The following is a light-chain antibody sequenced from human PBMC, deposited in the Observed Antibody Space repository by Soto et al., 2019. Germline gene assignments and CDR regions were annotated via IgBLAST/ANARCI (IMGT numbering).Light chain of an antibody. CDR3: AAWDDSLNGRGV. CDR1: RSNIGSNT. CDR2: SDN. J-gene: IGLJ2*01. Sequence: QSELTQPPSASGTPGQRVTISCSGSRSNIGSNTVSWYQQLPGTAPKLLIYSDNERPSGVPDRFSGSKSGTSASLAISGLQSEDEADYYCAAWDDSLNGRGVFGGGTKVTVL. V-gene: IGLV1-44*01.